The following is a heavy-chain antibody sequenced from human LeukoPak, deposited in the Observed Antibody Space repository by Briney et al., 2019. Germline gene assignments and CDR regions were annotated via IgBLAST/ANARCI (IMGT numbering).Heavy chain of an antibody. D-gene: IGHD5-18*01. Sequence: ASVKVSCKASGYTFTGYYMHWVRQAPGQGLEWMGWINPNSGGTNYAQKFQGRVTMTRDTSISTAYMELSRLRSDDTAVYYCARVGIQLWLGIDYYYYYMDVWGKGTTVTISS. CDR3: ARVGIQLWLGIDYYYYYMDV. CDR2: INPNSGGT. J-gene: IGHJ6*03. V-gene: IGHV1-2*02. CDR1: GYTFTGYY.